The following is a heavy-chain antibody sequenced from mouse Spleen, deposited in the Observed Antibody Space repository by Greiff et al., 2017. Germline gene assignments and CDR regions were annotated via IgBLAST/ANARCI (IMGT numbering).Heavy chain of an antibody. J-gene: IGHJ4*01. CDR1: GYAFSSSW. Sequence: VQLQQSGPELVKPGASVKISCKASGYAFSSSWMNWVKQRPGKGLEWIGRIYPGDGDTNYNGKFKGKATLTADKSSSTAYMQLSSLTSEDSAVYYCARSGMDYWGQGTSVTVSS. V-gene: IGHV1-82*01. D-gene: IGHD3-1*01. CDR2: IYPGDGDT. CDR3: ARSGMDY.